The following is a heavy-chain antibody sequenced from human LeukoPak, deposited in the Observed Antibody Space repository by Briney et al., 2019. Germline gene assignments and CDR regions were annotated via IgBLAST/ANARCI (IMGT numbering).Heavy chain of an antibody. D-gene: IGHD3-10*01. J-gene: IGHJ4*02. V-gene: IGHV4-4*07. Sequence: SETLSLTCTVSGGSISNYYWTWIRQPAGKGLEWIGRIYTSGSTNYNPSFKSRVTMSVDTSKNQFSLKLTSVTAADTAVYYCAREMGTDYYNPGSYCFDYWGQGTLVTVSS. CDR1: GGSISNYY. CDR3: AREMGTDYYNPGSYCFDY. CDR2: IYTSGST.